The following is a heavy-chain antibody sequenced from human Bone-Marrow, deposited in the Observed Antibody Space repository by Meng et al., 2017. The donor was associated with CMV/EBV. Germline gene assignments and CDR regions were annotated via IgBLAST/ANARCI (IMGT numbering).Heavy chain of an antibody. V-gene: IGHV3-74*01. J-gene: IGHJ6*02. D-gene: IGHD1-26*01. CDR1: GFTFSSYW. CDR2: INSDGSST. CDR3: ARDPEYSGSYYYYYYGMDV. Sequence: GESLKISCAASGFTFSSYWMHWVRQGPGKGLVWVSRINSDGSSTSNADSVKGRFTISRDNSKNTLYLQMNSLRAEDTAVYYCARDPEYSGSYYYYYYGMDVWGQGTTVTVYS.